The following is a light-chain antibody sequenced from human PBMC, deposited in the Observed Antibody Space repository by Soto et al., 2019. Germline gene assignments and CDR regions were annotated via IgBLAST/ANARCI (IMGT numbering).Light chain of an antibody. CDR3: QQYGSSPPT. Sequence: EVVMTQYTATLSVSPGERPTLSCRANQSVSSNLAWYQQKPGQAPRLLISGASNRATGIPARFSGSGSGTDFTLTINRLEHEDVAVYYCQQYGSSPPTFGQGTKVDIK. J-gene: IGKJ1*01. V-gene: IGKV3-20*01. CDR2: GAS. CDR1: QSVSSN.